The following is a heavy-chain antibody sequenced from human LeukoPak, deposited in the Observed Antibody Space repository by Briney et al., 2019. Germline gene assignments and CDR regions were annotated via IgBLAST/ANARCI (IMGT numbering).Heavy chain of an antibody. V-gene: IGHV1-46*01. Sequence: ASVKVSCKASGYTFTSYYMHWVRQAPGQGLEWMGIINPSGGSTSYAQKFQGRVTMTRDTSTSTVYMELSSLRSEDTAVYYCAREDGGGYGGDAFDIWGQGTMVTVSS. CDR1: GYTFTSYY. CDR2: INPSGGST. D-gene: IGHD5-12*01. CDR3: AREDGGGYGGDAFDI. J-gene: IGHJ3*02.